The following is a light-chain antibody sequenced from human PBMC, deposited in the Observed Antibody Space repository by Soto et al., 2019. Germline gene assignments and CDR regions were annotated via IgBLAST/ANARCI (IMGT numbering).Light chain of an antibody. V-gene: IGKV1-39*01. J-gene: IGKJ2*01. CDR3: EQTNSISYT. Sequence: DIQMTQSPSSLSASVGDRVTITCRASQSISNFLNWYQQKSGKAPKILIYAASSLQSAVPSRFSGSAAGIAFTLTVSSLQPEVFATYSCEQTNSISYTFGQRTKVEIK. CDR2: AAS. CDR1: QSISNF.